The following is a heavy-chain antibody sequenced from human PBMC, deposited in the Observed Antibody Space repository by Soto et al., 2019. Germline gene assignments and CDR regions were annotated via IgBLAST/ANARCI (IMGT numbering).Heavy chain of an antibody. CDR1: GFTFSSCA. CDR3: VKDQPEYSNGYY. J-gene: IGHJ4*02. V-gene: IGHV3-23*01. Sequence: VQLLESGGGPVQPGGSLRLSCVASGFTFSSCAMSWVRQAPGKGLEWVSGIRGSGGSPDYADAVKGRFTISRDGSKNTLYLQMSSLRAEDTAVYYCVKDQPEYSNGYYWGQGTLVTVSS. D-gene: IGHD6-19*01. CDR2: IRGSGGSP.